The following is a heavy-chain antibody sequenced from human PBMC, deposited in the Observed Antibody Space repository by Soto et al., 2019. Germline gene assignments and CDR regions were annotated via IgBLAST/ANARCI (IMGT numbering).Heavy chain of an antibody. J-gene: IGHJ4*02. CDR2: IYYSGST. CDR3: ARQYDILTGYYRLGDYFDY. D-gene: IGHD3-9*01. Sequence: ASETLSLTCTVSGGSISSSSYYWGWIRQPPGKGLEWIGSIYYSGSTYYNPSLKSRVTISVDTSKNQYSLKLSSVTAADTAVYYCARQYDILTGYYRLGDYFDYWGQGTLVTVSS. CDR1: GGSISSSSYY. V-gene: IGHV4-39*01.